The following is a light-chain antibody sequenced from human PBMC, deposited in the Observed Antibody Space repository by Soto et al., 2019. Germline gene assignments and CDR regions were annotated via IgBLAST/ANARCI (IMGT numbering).Light chain of an antibody. Sequence: QSVLTQPPSVSGAPGQRVTISCTGSSSNIGAGYDVHWYQQLPGTAPKLLIYGNSNRPSGVPDRFSGSKSGTSASLAITGLQAEDEADYHCQSYDSSLSAGVFGGGTKLTVL. V-gene: IGLV1-40*01. J-gene: IGLJ3*02. CDR2: GNS. CDR3: QSYDSSLSAGV. CDR1: SSNIGAGYD.